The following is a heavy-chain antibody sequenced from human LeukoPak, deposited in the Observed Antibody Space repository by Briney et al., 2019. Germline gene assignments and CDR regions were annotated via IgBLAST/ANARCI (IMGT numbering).Heavy chain of an antibody. CDR2: ISNSGST. CDR3: ARLVDTAPDY. J-gene: IGHJ4*02. D-gene: IGHD5-18*01. CDR1: GASISSYY. Sequence: SETLSLTCSVSGASISSYYWSWIRQPPGKGLEWIGYISNSGSTNYNPSLKSRVTISVDTSKNQFSLKLSSVTAADTAVYYCARLVDTAPDYWGQGTLVTVSS. V-gene: IGHV4-59*08.